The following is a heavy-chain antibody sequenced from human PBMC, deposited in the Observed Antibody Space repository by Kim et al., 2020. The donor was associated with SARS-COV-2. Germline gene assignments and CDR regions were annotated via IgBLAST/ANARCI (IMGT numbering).Heavy chain of an antibody. D-gene: IGHD6-13*01. CDR3: AKDPGIAAASAFDY. V-gene: IGHV3-23*01. Sequence: ADSVKGRFTISRDNSKNTLYLQMSSLRAEDTAVYYCAKDPGIAAASAFDYWGQGTLVTVSS. J-gene: IGHJ4*02.